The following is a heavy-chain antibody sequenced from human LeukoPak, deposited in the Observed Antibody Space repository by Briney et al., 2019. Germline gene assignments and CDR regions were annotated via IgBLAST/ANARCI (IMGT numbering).Heavy chain of an antibody. J-gene: IGHJ4*02. CDR1: FSTFNKAW. Sequence: GGSLRLSCAASFSTFNKAWMNWVRQAPGKGLEWVGRIKSRTDGGTTDYAAAAKGRFTISRDDSENTAYLQMNSLKIEDTAVYYCSTHPTSGFWGQGTLVTVSS. D-gene: IGHD2-15*01. V-gene: IGHV3-15*07. CDR2: IKSRTDGGTT. CDR3: STHPTSGF.